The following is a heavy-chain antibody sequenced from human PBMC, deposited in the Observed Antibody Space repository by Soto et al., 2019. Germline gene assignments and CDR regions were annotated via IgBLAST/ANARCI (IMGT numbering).Heavy chain of an antibody. Sequence: SETLSLTCTVSGGSTSSYYWSWIRQPPGKGLEWIGYIYYSGSTNYNPSLKSRVTISVDTSKNQFSLKLSSVTAADTAVYYCARHPDNYIWGSSNYFDYWGQGTLVTVSS. V-gene: IGHV4-59*08. J-gene: IGHJ4*02. CDR3: ARHPDNYIWGSSNYFDY. D-gene: IGHD3-16*01. CDR2: IYYSGST. CDR1: GGSTSSYY.